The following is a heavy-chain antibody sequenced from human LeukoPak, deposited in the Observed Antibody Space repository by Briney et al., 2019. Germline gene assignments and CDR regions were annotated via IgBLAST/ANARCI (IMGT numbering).Heavy chain of an antibody. J-gene: IGHJ4*02. V-gene: IGHV3-30*18. D-gene: IGHD6-13*01. CDR1: GFTFSSYG. Sequence: PGGSLRLSCAASGFTFSSYGMHCVRQAPGKGLEWVAVISDDGNNKNYADSVKGRFTISRDNSNNTLYLQMNSLRAEDTAVYYCAKDRETTSSGTFDYWGQGTLVTVSS. CDR3: AKDRETTSSGTFDY. CDR2: ISDDGNNK.